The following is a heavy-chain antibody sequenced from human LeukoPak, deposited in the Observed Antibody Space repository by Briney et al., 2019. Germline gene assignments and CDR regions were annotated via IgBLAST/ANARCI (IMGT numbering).Heavy chain of an antibody. CDR3: ARDPLRYLRVGHYDY. J-gene: IGHJ4*02. CDR1: GFTFSNSA. D-gene: IGHD3-9*01. V-gene: IGHV3-21*01. Sequence: GGSLRLSCAASGFTFSNSAMNWVRQVPGKGLEWVSSIDYDSSHIYYAASVRGRFTISRDNARNSVYLQMNSLRVEDTAAYYCARDPLRYLRVGHYDYWGQGTLVAVSS. CDR2: IDYDSSHI.